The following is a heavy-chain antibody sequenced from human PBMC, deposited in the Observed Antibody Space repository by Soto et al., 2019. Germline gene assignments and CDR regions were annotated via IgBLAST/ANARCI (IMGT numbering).Heavy chain of an antibody. CDR2: INHSGST. Sequence: PSETLSLTCAVYGGSFSGYYWSWIRQPPGKGLGWIGEINHSGSTKYNPSLKSRVTISVDTSKNQFSLKLSSVTAADTAVYYCARVRYCSGGSCYYFDYWGQGTLVTVSS. J-gene: IGHJ4*02. V-gene: IGHV4-34*01. D-gene: IGHD2-15*01. CDR3: ARVRYCSGGSCYYFDY. CDR1: GGSFSGYY.